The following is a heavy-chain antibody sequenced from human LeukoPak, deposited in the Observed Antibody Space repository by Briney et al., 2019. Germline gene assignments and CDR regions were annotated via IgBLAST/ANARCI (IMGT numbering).Heavy chain of an antibody. J-gene: IGHJ6*03. CDR2: INSDGSST. CDR3: AKDGQDIVVVPAAMTGADYYMDV. Sequence: PGGPLRLSCTASGFTFGDYAMSWFRQAPGKGLVWVSRINSDGSSTSYADSVKGRFTISRDNAKNTLYLQMNSLRAEDTAVYYCAKDGQDIVVVPAAMTGADYYMDVWGKGTTVTISS. V-gene: IGHV3-74*01. CDR1: GFTFGDYA. D-gene: IGHD2-2*01.